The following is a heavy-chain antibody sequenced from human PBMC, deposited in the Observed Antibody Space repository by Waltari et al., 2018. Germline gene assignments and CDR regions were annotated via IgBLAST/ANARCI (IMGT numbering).Heavy chain of an antibody. CDR2: INHSGST. Sequence: QVQLHQWGAGLLRPSETLSLTCAVYRGSFSGSYWSWIRQPPGKGLEWIAEINHSGSTNYNPSLKSRVTISADTSKNQVSLKLSSVTAADSAVYYCATASGGNYGADYWGQGSLVTVSS. CDR1: RGSFSGSY. CDR3: ATASGGNYGADY. V-gene: IGHV4-34*01. D-gene: IGHD4-4*01. J-gene: IGHJ4*02.